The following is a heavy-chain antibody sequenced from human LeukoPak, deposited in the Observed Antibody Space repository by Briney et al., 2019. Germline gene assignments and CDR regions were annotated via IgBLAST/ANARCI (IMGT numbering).Heavy chain of an antibody. Sequence: SETLSLTCAVYGGSFSGYYWSWIRQPPGKGLEWIGEINHSGSTNYNPSLKSRVTISVDTSKNQFSLKLSSVTAADTAVYYCARVVSDYYGSGKSTTDYFDYWGQGTLVTVSS. J-gene: IGHJ4*02. CDR2: INHSGST. CDR3: ARVVSDYYGSGKSTTDYFDY. CDR1: GGSFSGYY. D-gene: IGHD3-10*01. V-gene: IGHV4-34*01.